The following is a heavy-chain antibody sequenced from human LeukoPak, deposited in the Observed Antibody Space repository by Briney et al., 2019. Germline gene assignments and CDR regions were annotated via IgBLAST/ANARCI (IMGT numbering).Heavy chain of an antibody. J-gene: IGHJ6*03. CDR3: ARDGPMTTVTTFYYYYYMDV. V-gene: IGHV4-34*01. D-gene: IGHD4-17*01. CDR1: GGSFSGYY. Sequence: SETLSLTCAVYGGSFSGYYWSWLRQPPGKGLEWLGEINHSGSTNYNPSLKSRVTISVDTSKNQFSLKLSSVTAADTAVYYCARDGPMTTVTTFYYYYYMDVWGKGTTVTVSS. CDR2: INHSGST.